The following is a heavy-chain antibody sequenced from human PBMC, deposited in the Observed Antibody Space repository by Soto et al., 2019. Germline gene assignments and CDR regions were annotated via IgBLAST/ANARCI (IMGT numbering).Heavy chain of an antibody. D-gene: IGHD3-22*01. Sequence: PSETLSLTCTVSGGSISGYYWSWIRQPPGKGLEWIGYIYYSGSTSYNPSLKSRLTISVDTSKNQFSLRLTSVTAADTAVYYCAREDSSGYELFEYWGQGPLVTVSS. J-gene: IGHJ4*02. CDR3: AREDSSGYELFEY. CDR2: IYYSGST. CDR1: GGSISGYY. V-gene: IGHV4-59*01.